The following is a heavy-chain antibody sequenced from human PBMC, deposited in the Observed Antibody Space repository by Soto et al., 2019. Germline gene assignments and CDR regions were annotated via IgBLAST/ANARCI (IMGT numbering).Heavy chain of an antibody. CDR3: ARVGLSGAAAGIIWFDP. CDR1: GGSIYRSGYY. V-gene: IGHV4-61*08. J-gene: IGHJ5*02. D-gene: IGHD6-13*01. Sequence: SETLSLTCTVSGGSIYRSGYYWSWIRQPPGKGLEWIGYIYYSGSTNYNPSLKSRVTISVDTSKNQFSLKLGSVTAADTAVYYCARVGLSGAAAGIIWFDPWGQGTLVTVSS. CDR2: IYYSGST.